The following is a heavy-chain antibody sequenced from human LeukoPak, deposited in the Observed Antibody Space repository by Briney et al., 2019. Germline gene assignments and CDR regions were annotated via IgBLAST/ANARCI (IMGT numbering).Heavy chain of an antibody. D-gene: IGHD1-1*01. CDR1: AFTFSSHP. Sequence: GGSLRLSCAASAFTFSSHPMGWVRRAPGKGLEWVSSICSSIDCTYYADSVRGRFAISRDDSKNTLYLQMNSLRAEDTAVYYCARISLAPSDNFDSWGQGTLVTVSS. J-gene: IGHJ4*02. CDR3: ARISLAPSDNFDS. CDR2: ICSSIDCT. V-gene: IGHV3-23*01.